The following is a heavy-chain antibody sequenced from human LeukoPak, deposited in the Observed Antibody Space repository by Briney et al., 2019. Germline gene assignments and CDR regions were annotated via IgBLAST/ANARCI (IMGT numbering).Heavy chain of an antibody. J-gene: IGHJ3*02. V-gene: IGHV3-21*01. CDR3: ARDYPGSPSSDAFNI. CDR2: ISSSSSYI. CDR1: GFTFSSYS. Sequence: GGSLRLSCAASGFTFSSYSKNWVRQAPGRGREWVSSISSSSSYIYYAESVKGRFTISRDNAKNSLYLQMNSLRPEDTAVYYCARDYPGSPSSDAFNIWGQGTMVTASS. D-gene: IGHD3-16*02.